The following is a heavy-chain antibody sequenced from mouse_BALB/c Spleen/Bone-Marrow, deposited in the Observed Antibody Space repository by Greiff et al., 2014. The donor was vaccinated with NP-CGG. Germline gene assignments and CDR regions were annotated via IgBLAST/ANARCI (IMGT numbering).Heavy chain of an antibody. CDR3: ARYRYYGSSYAMDY. CDR1: GFNIKDTY. Sequence: EVQLQESGAELVKPGASVKLSCTASGFNIKDTYMHWVMQRPEQGLEWIGRIDPANGNTKYDPKFQGKATITADTSSNTAYLQLSSLTSEDTAVYYCARYRYYGSSYAMDYWGQGTSVTVPS. J-gene: IGHJ4*01. D-gene: IGHD1-1*01. V-gene: IGHV14-3*02. CDR2: IDPANGNT.